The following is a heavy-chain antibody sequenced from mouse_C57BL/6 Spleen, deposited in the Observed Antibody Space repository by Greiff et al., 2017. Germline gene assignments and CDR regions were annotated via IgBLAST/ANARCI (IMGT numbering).Heavy chain of an antibody. CDR1: GFTFSSYA. D-gene: IGHD4-1*01. CDR3: ARERAGKTGTAWFAY. V-gene: IGHV5-4*01. J-gene: IGHJ3*01. Sequence: EVKVVESGGGLVKPGGSLKLSCAASGFTFSSYAMSWVRQTPEKRLEWVATISDGGSYTYYPDNVKGRFTIAKDNAKNYLYLQMSHLKSEDTAMYYCARERAGKTGTAWFAYWGQGTLVTVSA. CDR2: ISDGGSYT.